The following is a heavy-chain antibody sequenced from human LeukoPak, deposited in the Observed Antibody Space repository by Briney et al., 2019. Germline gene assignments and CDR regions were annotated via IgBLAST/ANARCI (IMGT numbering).Heavy chain of an antibody. Sequence: PGGSLRLSCAASGFTFSSYGMHWVRQAPGKGLEWVAFIRYDGSNKYYADSVKGRFTISRDNSKNTLYLQMNSLRAEDTAVYYCAKDRGPWGDKTYDYWGQGTLVTVSS. CDR1: GFTFSSYG. CDR2: IRYDGSNK. D-gene: IGHD3-10*01. J-gene: IGHJ4*02. V-gene: IGHV3-30*02. CDR3: AKDRGPWGDKTYDY.